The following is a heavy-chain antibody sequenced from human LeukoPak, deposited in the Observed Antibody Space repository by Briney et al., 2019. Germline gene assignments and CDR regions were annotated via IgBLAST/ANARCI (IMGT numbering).Heavy chain of an antibody. CDR1: GYSISSGYY. D-gene: IGHD4-17*01. V-gene: IGHV4-38-2*01. CDR2: IYHSGST. J-gene: IGHJ6*04. Sequence: PSETLSLTCAVSGYSISSGYYWGWIRQPPGKGLEWIGSIYHSGSTYYNPSLKSRVTISVDTSKNRFSLKLSSVTAADTAVYYCARDYGDYGGWYYYYGMDVWGKGTTVTVSS. CDR3: ARDYGDYGGWYYYYGMDV.